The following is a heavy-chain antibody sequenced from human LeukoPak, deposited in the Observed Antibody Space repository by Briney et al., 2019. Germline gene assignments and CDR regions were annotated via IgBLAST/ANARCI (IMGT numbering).Heavy chain of an antibody. Sequence: SETLSLTCVVYGGSFSGYYWSWIRQPLGKGLEWIGEINHSGRTNFNPSLKSRVTMSVDTSKNQFSLKLSSVTAADTAVYYCARRQVGLRRDLWFDPWGQGTLVTVSS. V-gene: IGHV4-34*01. J-gene: IGHJ5*02. CDR1: GGSFSGYY. CDR3: ARRQVGLRRDLWFDP. CDR2: INHSGRT. D-gene: IGHD2-15*01.